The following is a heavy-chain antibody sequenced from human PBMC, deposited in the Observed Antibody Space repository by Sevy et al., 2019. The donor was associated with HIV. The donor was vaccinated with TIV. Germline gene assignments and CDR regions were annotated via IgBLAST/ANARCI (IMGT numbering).Heavy chain of an antibody. CDR2: IYWDDDK. CDR1: GFSLTTSGVG. CDR3: AHRPYGDYVGGFDV. D-gene: IGHD4-17*01. J-gene: IGHJ3*01. Sequence: SGPTLVNPTQTLTLTCTFSGFSLTTSGVGVGWIRQPPGKALEWLALIYWDDDKYYSPSLKSRLTINKDTSKNQVVLSMTNMDPVDTASYFCAHRPYGDYVGGFDVWGQGTLVTVSS. V-gene: IGHV2-5*02.